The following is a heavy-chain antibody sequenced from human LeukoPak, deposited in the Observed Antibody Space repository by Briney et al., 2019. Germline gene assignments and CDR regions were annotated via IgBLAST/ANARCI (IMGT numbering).Heavy chain of an antibody. CDR1: GFTFSSYG. CDR2: IWYDGSNK. Sequence: PGRSLRLSCAASGFTFSSYGMHWVRQAPGKGLEWVAVIWYDGSNKYYADSVKGRFTISRDNSKNTLYLQMNSLRAEDTAVYYCARDAGGYSSSWYEDYWGHGTLVTVSS. V-gene: IGHV3-33*01. CDR3: ARDAGGYSSSWYEDY. D-gene: IGHD6-13*01. J-gene: IGHJ4*01.